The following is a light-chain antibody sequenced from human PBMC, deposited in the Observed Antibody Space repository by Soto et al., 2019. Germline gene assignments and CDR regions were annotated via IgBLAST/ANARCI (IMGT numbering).Light chain of an antibody. J-gene: IGLJ1*01. CDR3: SSYRASSTTHYV. Sequence: QSVLTQPPSVSGAPGQRVTISCTGSSSNIGAGYNVHWYQQVPGTAPKLLIYGDSNRPSGVPDRFSGSKSGTSASLAITGLQAEDEADYYCSSYRASSTTHYVFGTGTKLTVL. CDR1: SSNIGAGYN. V-gene: IGLV1-40*01. CDR2: GDS.